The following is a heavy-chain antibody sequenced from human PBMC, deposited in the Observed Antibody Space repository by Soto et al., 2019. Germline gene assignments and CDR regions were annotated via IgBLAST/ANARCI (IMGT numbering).Heavy chain of an antibody. CDR3: AKVWGYYDSSTSGVFDY. D-gene: IGHD3-22*01. Sequence: GKGLEWVSAISGSGGSTYYADSVKGRFTISRDNSKNTLYLQMNSLRAEDTAVYYCAKVWGYYDSSTSGVFDYWGQGSLVTGFS. CDR2: ISGSGGST. V-gene: IGHV3-23*01. J-gene: IGHJ4*02.